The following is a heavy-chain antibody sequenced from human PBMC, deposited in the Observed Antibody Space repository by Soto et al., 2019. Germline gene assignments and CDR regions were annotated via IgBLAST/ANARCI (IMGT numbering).Heavy chain of an antibody. Sequence: EVQLVESGGGLVKPGGSLRLSCAASGFTFSTYSMNWIRQAPGKGLEWISSISSSGGSVSYAESVKGRFTISRDNAKNSLYLQMDSLRAEDTAVHYCARGRSINTNMDYWGQGTLVTVSS. D-gene: IGHD2-2*01. J-gene: IGHJ4*02. V-gene: IGHV3-21*01. CDR2: ISSSGGSV. CDR3: ARGRSINTNMDY. CDR1: GFTFSTYS.